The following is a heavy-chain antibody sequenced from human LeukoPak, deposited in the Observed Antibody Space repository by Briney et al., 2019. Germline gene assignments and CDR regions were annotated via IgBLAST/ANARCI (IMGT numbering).Heavy chain of an antibody. J-gene: IGHJ6*02. CDR2: INHSGST. CDR1: GGSFSGYY. V-gene: IGHV4-34*01. D-gene: IGHD5-18*01. Sequence: PSETLSLTCAVYGGSFSGYYWSWIRQPPGKGLEWIGEINHSGSTNYNPSLKSRVTISVDTSKNQFSLKLSSVTAADTAVYYCARGWWGGYSYGYGLYYYGMDVWGQGTTVTVSS. CDR3: ARGWWGGYSYGYGLYYYGMDV.